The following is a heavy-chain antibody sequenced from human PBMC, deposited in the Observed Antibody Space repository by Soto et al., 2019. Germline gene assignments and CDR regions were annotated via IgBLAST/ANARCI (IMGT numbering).Heavy chain of an antibody. D-gene: IGHD3-16*01. V-gene: IGHV3-33*01. CDR1: GFTFSSYG. CDR3: ARVRWGAAPSYYYGMDV. Sequence: QVQLVESGGGVVQPGRSLRLSCAASGFTFSSYGMHWVRQAPGKGLEWVAVIWYDGSNKYYADSVKGRFTISRDNSKNTLYLQMNSLRAADTAVYYCARVRWGAAPSYYYGMDVWGQGTTVTVSS. J-gene: IGHJ6*02. CDR2: IWYDGSNK.